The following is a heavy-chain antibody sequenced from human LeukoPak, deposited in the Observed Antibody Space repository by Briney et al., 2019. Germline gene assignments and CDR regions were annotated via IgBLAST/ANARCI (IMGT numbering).Heavy chain of an antibody. CDR1: GFTLSNSG. CDR3: ARDSGGSPFDI. V-gene: IGHV3-33*01. Sequence: GRSLRLSCAASGFTLSNSGMHWVCQAPVKGLEWVAVIWSDGSTKDYADSVKGRFTISRDTSKNTLYLDMNSLRDEDTAVYYCARDSGGSPFDIWGQGTMVTVSS. D-gene: IGHD1-26*01. CDR2: IWSDGSTK. J-gene: IGHJ3*02.